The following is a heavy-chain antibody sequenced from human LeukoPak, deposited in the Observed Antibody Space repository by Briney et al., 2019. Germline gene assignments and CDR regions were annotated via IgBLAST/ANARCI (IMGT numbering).Heavy chain of an antibody. CDR1: GLTFSEYY. D-gene: IGHD2-15*01. Sequence: GGSLRLSCAASGLTFSEYYMSLLGQAPGKGLEWLSYISGSSSYTNYADSMKGRFTISRDNAKNSLYLQMNSLRAEDTAVYYCASDCSVGSSNNFWSQGTLVTVSS. J-gene: IGHJ4*02. V-gene: IGHV3-11*05. CDR3: ASDCSVGSSNNF. CDR2: ISGSSSYT.